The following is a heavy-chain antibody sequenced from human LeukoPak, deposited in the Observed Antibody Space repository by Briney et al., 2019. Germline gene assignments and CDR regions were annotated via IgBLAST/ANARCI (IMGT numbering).Heavy chain of an antibody. CDR1: GFTFSSYS. J-gene: IGHJ3*02. CDR3: ARDPYSSGWYKDAFYI. Sequence: GGSLRLSCAASGFTFSSYSMNWVRQAPGKGLEWVSSISGSSSYINYTDSVKGRFTISRDNAQNSLFLQLNSLRAEDTAVYYCARDPYSSGWYKDAFYIWGQGTMVTVSS. D-gene: IGHD6-19*01. V-gene: IGHV3-21*01. CDR2: ISGSSSYI.